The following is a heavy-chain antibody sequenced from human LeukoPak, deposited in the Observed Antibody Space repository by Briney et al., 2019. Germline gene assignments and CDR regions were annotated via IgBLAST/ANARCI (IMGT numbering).Heavy chain of an antibody. CDR3: AKNGQSGFSFDP. J-gene: IGHJ5*02. CDR2: IYYSGST. D-gene: IGHD3-3*01. V-gene: IGHV4-39*07. CDR1: GGSISSSSYY. Sequence: SETLSLTCTVSGGSISSSSYYWGWIRQPPGKGLEWIGSIYYSGSTYYNPSLKSRVTISVDTSKNQFSLKLSSVTAADTAVYYCAKNGQSGFSFDPWGQGTLVTVS.